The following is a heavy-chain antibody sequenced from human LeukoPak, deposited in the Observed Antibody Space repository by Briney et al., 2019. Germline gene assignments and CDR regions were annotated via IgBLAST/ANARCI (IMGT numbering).Heavy chain of an antibody. Sequence: SETLSLTCTVSGGSISSYYWSWLRQPPGKGLEWIGYIYYSGSTNYNPSLKSRVTISVDTSKNQFSLKLSSVTAADTAVYYCAGPAGPGYSYGLRGYYYYGMDVWGQGTTVTVSS. J-gene: IGHJ6*02. D-gene: IGHD5-18*01. V-gene: IGHV4-59*08. CDR2: IYYSGST. CDR3: AGPAGPGYSYGLRGYYYYGMDV. CDR1: GGSISSYY.